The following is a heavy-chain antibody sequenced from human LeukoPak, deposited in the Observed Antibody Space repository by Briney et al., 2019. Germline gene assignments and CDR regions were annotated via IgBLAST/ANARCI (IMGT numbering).Heavy chain of an antibody. V-gene: IGHV3-11*01. CDR1: GFSFKDYY. CDR3: ARGRRILAAGSYYFDY. D-gene: IGHD6-13*01. CDR2: INVNGGAM. Sequence: GGSLRLSCAASGFSFKDYYFSWIRQAPGKGLEWVSFINVNGGAMYYADFVKGRFTISRDNAKSSLYLEMNSLRVEDTAVYYCARGRRILAAGSYYFDYWGQGSLVTVSS. J-gene: IGHJ4*02.